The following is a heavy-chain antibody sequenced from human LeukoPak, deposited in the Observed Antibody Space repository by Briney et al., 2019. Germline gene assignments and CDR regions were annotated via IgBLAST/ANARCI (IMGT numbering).Heavy chain of an antibody. D-gene: IGHD3-10*01. Sequence: GGSLRLSCVASGFTFSSYAMSWVRQAPGKGLEWVSAISGSGGSTYYADSVKGRFTISRDNSKNTLYLQMNSLRAEDTAVYYCAKAPYYYGSGSYYSMVVGFDYWGQGTLVTVSS. V-gene: IGHV3-23*01. CDR3: AKAPYYYGSGSYYSMVVGFDY. CDR2: ISGSGGST. J-gene: IGHJ4*02. CDR1: GFTFSSYA.